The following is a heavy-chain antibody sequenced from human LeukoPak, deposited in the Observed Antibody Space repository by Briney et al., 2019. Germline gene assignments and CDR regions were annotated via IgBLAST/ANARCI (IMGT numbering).Heavy chain of an antibody. V-gene: IGHV4-59*01. D-gene: IGHD6-13*01. CDR2: TYYSGST. J-gene: IGHJ4*02. Sequence: PSETLSLTCTVSGGSISSYYWSWIRKPPGKGLEWIGYTYYSGSTNYNPSLKSRVTISVDTSKNQFSLKLSSVTAADTAVYYCARVSYSSSQEFDYWGQGTLVTVSS. CDR1: GGSISSYY. CDR3: ARVSYSSSQEFDY.